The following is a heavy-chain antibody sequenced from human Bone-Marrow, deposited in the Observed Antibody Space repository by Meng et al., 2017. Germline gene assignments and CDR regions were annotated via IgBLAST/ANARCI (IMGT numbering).Heavy chain of an antibody. D-gene: IGHD3-9*01. V-gene: IGHV3-23*01. Sequence: GESLKISCAASEFTFTENSMAWVRQAPGKGLQWVSAITSSHATFYAHSVKGRFTISRDNSKNTVYLQMNSLGAEDTAMYYCTKGARLVDYWGQGTLVTVSS. CDR2: ITSSHAT. J-gene: IGHJ4*02. CDR3: TKGARLVDY. CDR1: EFTFTENS.